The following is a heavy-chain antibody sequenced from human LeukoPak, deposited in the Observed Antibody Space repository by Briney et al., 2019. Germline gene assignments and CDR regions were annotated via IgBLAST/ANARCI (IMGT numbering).Heavy chain of an antibody. J-gene: IGHJ4*02. CDR1: GFTFSSYG. Sequence: PGGSLRLSCAASGFTFSSYGMSWVRQAPGKGLEWVSAISGSGGSTYYADSVKGRFTISRDNSKNTLYLQMNSLRAEDTAVYYCAKATSVRGYFDYWGQGTLVTVSS. V-gene: IGHV3-23*01. D-gene: IGHD1-1*01. CDR3: AKATSVRGYFDY. CDR2: ISGSGGST.